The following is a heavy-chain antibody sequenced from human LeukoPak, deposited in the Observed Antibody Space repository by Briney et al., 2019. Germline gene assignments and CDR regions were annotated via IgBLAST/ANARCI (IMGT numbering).Heavy chain of an antibody. J-gene: IGHJ4*02. CDR3: TRRNRYYYDSSGYYLFDH. Sequence: SETLSLTCTVSGGSISSYYWSWIRQPPGKGLEWIGYIYYSGSTNYNPSLKSRVTISVDTCKNQFSLKLSSVTAPDTAVYYCTRRNRYYYDSSGYYLFDHWGQGTLVTVSS. V-gene: IGHV4-59*01. CDR2: IYYSGST. D-gene: IGHD3-22*01. CDR1: GGSISSYY.